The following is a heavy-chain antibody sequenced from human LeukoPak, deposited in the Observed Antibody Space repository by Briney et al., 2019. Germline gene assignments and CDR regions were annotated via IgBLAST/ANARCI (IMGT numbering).Heavy chain of an antibody. D-gene: IGHD5-12*01. Sequence: GGSLRLSCAASGFIFSSYSMNWVRQAPGKGLEWVSYINTIGSTKTYADSVKGRFTISRDNGKNSLSPQMNSLRDDDSAVYYCAREGFYSGYDRWGQGTLVTVSS. CDR3: AREGFYSGYDR. V-gene: IGHV3-48*02. CDR2: INTIGSTK. J-gene: IGHJ4*02. CDR1: GFIFSSYS.